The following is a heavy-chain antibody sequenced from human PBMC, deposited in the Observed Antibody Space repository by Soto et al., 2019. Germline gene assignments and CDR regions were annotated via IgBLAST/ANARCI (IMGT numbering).Heavy chain of an antibody. D-gene: IGHD1-26*01. CDR3: ARQRPTDGRWEFANYYFDS. CDR1: GGSFSAYY. V-gene: IGHV4-34*12. J-gene: IGHJ4*01. Sequence: PSETLSLTCAVYGGSFSAYYWSWVRQPPGKGLEWIGEIIHSESTKYNPSLKSRVTISVDTSKNQFSLKLSSVTAADTAVYYCARQRPTDGRWEFANYYFDSWGQGTLVTVSS. CDR2: IIHSEST.